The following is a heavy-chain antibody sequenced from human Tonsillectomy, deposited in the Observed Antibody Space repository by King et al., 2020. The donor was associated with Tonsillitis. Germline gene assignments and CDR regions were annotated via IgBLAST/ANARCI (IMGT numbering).Heavy chain of an antibody. Sequence: VQLVESGGGVVQPGRSLRLSCAASGFSFTSYGIHWVRQAPGKGLEWVAVVWYDGSAKYYADSVKGRFSISRDNSRNTVYFQVNSLRAEDTAVYYCARDSGNGMDVWGKWTTVTVSS. CDR2: VWYDGSAK. J-gene: IGHJ6*04. CDR3: ARDSGNGMDV. D-gene: IGHD1-26*01. V-gene: IGHV3-33*08. CDR1: GFSFTSYG.